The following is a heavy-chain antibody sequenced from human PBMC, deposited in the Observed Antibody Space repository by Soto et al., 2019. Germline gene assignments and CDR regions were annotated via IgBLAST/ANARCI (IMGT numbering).Heavy chain of an antibody. CDR3: AREAYCGGECYSDYYYGMDV. Sequence: ASVKVSCKASGYTFTSYAMHWVRQAPGQRLEWMGWINAGNGNTKYAQKFQGRVTITRDTSASTAYMELSSLRSEDTAVYYCAREAYCGGECYSDYYYGMDVWGPGTTVTVSS. CDR2: INAGNGNT. V-gene: IGHV1-3*01. D-gene: IGHD2-21*01. J-gene: IGHJ6*02. CDR1: GYTFTSYA.